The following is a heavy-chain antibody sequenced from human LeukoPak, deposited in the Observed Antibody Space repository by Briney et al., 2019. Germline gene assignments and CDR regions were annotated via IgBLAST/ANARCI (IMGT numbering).Heavy chain of an antibody. CDR3: AKENSGSYSCYDY. V-gene: IGHV3-23*01. D-gene: IGHD1-26*01. Sequence: PGGSLRLSCAASGFTFSGSAMHWVRQASGKGLEWVSAISGSGGSTYYADSVKGRFTISRDISENTLYPQMNSLRAEDTAVYYCAKENSGSYSCYDYWGQGTLVTVSS. CDR1: GFTFSGSA. J-gene: IGHJ4*02. CDR2: ISGSGGST.